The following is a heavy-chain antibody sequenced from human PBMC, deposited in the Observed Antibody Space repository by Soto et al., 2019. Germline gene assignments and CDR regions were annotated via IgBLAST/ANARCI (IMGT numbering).Heavy chain of an antibody. CDR1: GGSISSGGYY. Sequence: SETLSLTCTVSGGSISSGGYYWSWIRQHPGKGLEWIGYIYYSGSTNYNPSLKSRVTISVDTSKNQFSLKLSSVTAADTAVYFCARLSGYSYGYDYCYYGMDVWGQGTTVTVSS. J-gene: IGHJ6*02. CDR3: ARLSGYSYGYDYCYYGMDV. V-gene: IGHV4-61*08. D-gene: IGHD5-18*01. CDR2: IYYSGST.